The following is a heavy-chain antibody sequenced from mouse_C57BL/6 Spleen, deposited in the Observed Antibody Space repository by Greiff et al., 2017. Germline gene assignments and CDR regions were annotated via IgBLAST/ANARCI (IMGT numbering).Heavy chain of an antibody. CDR1: GFTFSSYA. CDR2: ISSGGDYI. CDR3: AGEGSMMVTFYAMDY. Sequence: EVQGVESGEGLVKPGGSLKLSCAASGFTFSSYAMSWVRQTPEKRLEWVAYISSGGDYIYYADTVKGRFTISRDNARNTLYLQMSSLKSEDTAMYYCAGEGSMMVTFYAMDYWGQGTSVTVSS. J-gene: IGHJ4*01. V-gene: IGHV5S21*01. D-gene: IGHD2-3*01.